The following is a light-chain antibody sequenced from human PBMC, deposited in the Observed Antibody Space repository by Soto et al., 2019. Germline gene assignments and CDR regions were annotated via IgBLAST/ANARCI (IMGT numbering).Light chain of an antibody. CDR3: QQYNTYSYT. CDR2: EAS. Sequence: DIQMTQSPSTLSASVGDRVTITCRAIQRIDNWLAWYQQKPGKAPKLLIHEASSLESGVPSRFSGSGYGTEFTLTISSLQPDDFATYYCQQYNTYSYTFGQGTKLEIK. J-gene: IGKJ2*01. CDR1: QRIDNW. V-gene: IGKV1-5*03.